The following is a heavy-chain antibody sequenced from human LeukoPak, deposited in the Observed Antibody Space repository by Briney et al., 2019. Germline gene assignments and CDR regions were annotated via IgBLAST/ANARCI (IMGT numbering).Heavy chain of an antibody. CDR1: SGSFSSYY. Sequence: SETLSLTCTVSSGSFSSYYWSWIRQPPGKGLEWIGYIFYSGSTSYNPSLKSRVTISVHTSENQVSLKLSSVTAADTAVYYCARSRDSSGYRNNWFDPWGQGTLVTVSS. J-gene: IGHJ5*02. V-gene: IGHV4-59*01. CDR2: IFYSGST. D-gene: IGHD3-22*01. CDR3: ARSRDSSGYRNNWFDP.